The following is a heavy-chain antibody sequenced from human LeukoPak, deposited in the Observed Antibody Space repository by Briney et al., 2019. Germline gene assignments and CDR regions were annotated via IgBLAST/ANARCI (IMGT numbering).Heavy chain of an antibody. J-gene: IGHJ3*02. CDR1: GFTFSSYA. D-gene: IGHD4-23*01. CDR3: ARWFDYGGNAHAFDI. CDR2: ISYDGSNK. V-gene: IGHV3-30-3*01. Sequence: GGSLRLSCAASGFTFSSYAMHWVRQAPGKGLEWVAVISYDGSNKYYADSVKGRFTISRDNSKNTLYLQMTSLRAEDTAVYYCARWFDYGGNAHAFDIWGQGTMVTVSS.